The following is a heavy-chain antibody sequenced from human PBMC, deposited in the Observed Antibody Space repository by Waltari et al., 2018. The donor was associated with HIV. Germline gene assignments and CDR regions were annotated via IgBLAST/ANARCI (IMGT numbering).Heavy chain of an antibody. D-gene: IGHD3-16*01. CDR2: IYYSGST. J-gene: IGHJ4*02. V-gene: IGHV4-59*01. Sequence: QVQLQESGPGLVKPSETLSLTCPVSGGSISSYYWSWIRQPPGKGLEWFGYIYYSGSTIYNPSLKSRVTISVDTSKNQFSLKLSSVTAADTAVYYCAIKVGGVHYWGQGTLVTVSS. CDR3: AIKVGGVHY. CDR1: GGSISSYY.